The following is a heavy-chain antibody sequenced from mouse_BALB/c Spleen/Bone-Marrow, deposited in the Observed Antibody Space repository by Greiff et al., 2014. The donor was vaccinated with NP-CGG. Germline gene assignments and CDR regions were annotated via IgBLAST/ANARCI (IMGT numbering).Heavy chain of an antibody. V-gene: IGHV1-39*01. J-gene: IGHJ3*01. CDR3: VRGGYDVGTFAY. CDR1: GYSFTGYS. CDR2: IDPYYGDT. D-gene: IGHD2-14*01. Sequence: EVQLQQSGPELEKPGASVKISCKASGYSFTGYSLNCVKLSNGKSLEWIGKIDPYYGDTGYNQKFKDKATLTVDKSSSTAYMHLKGLTSEDSAVYYCVRGGYDVGTFAYWGQGTLVTVSA.